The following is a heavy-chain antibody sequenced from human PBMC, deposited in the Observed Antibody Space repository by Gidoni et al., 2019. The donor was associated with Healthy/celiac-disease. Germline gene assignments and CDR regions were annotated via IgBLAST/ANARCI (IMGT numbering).Heavy chain of an antibody. J-gene: IGHJ2*01. V-gene: IGHV3-33*01. D-gene: IGHD1-26*01. CDR3: ARDGPLSGSYFGWYFDL. CDR2: IWYDGSNK. CDR1: GFPFSSYG. Sequence: QVQLVESGGGVVQPGRSLRLPWAASGFPFSSYGMHWVRQAPGKGLGWVAVIWYDGSNKYYADSVKGRFTISRDNSKNTLYLQMNSLRAEDTAVYYCARDGPLSGSYFGWYFDLWGRGTLVTVSS.